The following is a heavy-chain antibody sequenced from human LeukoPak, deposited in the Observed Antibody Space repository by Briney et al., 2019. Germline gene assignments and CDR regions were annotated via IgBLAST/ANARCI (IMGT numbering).Heavy chain of an antibody. CDR3: ARAPPLGTTVTTWWFDP. CDR1: GGSISSGGYC. V-gene: IGHV4-31*03. CDR2: IYYSGST. Sequence: SETLSLTCTVSGGSISSGGYCWSWIRQHPGKGLEWIGYIYYSGSTYYNPSLKSRVTISVDTSKNQFSLKLSSVTAADTAVYYCARAPPLGTTVTTWWFDPWGQETLVTVSS. D-gene: IGHD4-11*01. J-gene: IGHJ5*02.